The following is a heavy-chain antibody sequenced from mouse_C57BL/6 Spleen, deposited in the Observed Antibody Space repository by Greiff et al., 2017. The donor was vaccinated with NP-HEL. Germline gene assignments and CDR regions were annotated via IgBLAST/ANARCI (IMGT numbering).Heavy chain of an antibody. D-gene: IGHD3-1*01. Sequence: EVKVVESEGGLVQPGSSMKLSCTASGFTFSDYYMAWVRQVPEKGLEWVANINYDGRSTYYLDSLKSRFIISRDNAKNILYLQMSSLKSEDTATYYCAREGLDDYFDYWGQGTTLTVSS. CDR2: INYDGRST. CDR1: GFTFSDYY. CDR3: AREGLDDYFDY. J-gene: IGHJ2*01. V-gene: IGHV5-16*01.